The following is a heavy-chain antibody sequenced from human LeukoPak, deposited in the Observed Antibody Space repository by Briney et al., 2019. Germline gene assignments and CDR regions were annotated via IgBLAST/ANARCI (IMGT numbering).Heavy chain of an antibody. J-gene: IGHJ4*02. D-gene: IGHD3-10*01. CDR1: GGSIRNYY. CDR3: AKSDYYGASDY. Sequence: SETLSLTCTVSGGSIRNYYWNWIRQSPGKGLEWIGYIYYSGSTSYNPSLKSRVTISVDTFRNQFSLKLTSVTAADTAIYYCAKSDYYGASDYWGQGTLVTVSS. CDR2: IYYSGST. V-gene: IGHV4-59*01.